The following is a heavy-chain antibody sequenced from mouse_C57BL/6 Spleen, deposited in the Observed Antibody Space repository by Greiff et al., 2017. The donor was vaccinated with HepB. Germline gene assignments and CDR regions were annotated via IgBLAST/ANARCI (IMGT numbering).Heavy chain of an antibody. V-gene: IGHV1-26*01. CDR3: ARHYYGSSYHYAMDY. J-gene: IGHJ4*01. Sequence: EVQLQQSGPELVKPGASVKISCKASGYTFTDYYMNWVKQSHGKSLEWIGDINPNNGGTSYNQKFKGKATLTVDKSSSTAYMELRSLTSEDSAVYYCARHYYGSSYHYAMDYWGQGTSVTVSS. CDR2: INPNNGGT. D-gene: IGHD1-1*01. CDR1: GYTFTDYY.